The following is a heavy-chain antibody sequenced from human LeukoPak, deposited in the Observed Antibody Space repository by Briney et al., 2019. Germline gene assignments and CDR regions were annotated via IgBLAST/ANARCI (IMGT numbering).Heavy chain of an antibody. CDR2: ISDSGGST. Sequence: QPGGSLRLSCAASGFTFSSYAMSWVRQAPGKGLEWVSTISDSGGSTYYADSVKGRFTISRDNSKSTLYLQMNSLRAEDTAVYFCAKSAYGEVAAAGTLFDYWGQGTPVTVSS. CDR3: AKSAYGEVAAAGTLFDY. V-gene: IGHV3-23*01. J-gene: IGHJ4*02. CDR1: GFTFSSYA. D-gene: IGHD6-13*01.